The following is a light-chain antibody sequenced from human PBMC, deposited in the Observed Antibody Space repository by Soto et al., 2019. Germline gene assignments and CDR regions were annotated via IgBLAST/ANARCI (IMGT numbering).Light chain of an antibody. CDR3: QQSFTTWT. V-gene: IGKV1-39*01. CDR1: QSVGNF. Sequence: DIQMTQSPSSLSASVGDRVTITCRASQSVGNFLNWYQQKPGLPPKYLIYAASNLKSGDPSRFSGSGSGTDFTLTISTLQPEDFATYYCQQSFTTWTFGQGTKVEVK. J-gene: IGKJ1*01. CDR2: AAS.